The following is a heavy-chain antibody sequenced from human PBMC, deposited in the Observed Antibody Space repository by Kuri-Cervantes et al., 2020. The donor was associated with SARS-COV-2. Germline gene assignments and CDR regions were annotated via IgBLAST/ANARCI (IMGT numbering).Heavy chain of an antibody. CDR2: IIPIFGTA. CDR1: GGTFSSYA. CDR3: ARGRYDTIFGRYYYYMDV. D-gene: IGHD3-3*01. V-gene: IGHV1-69*05. Sequence: SVKVSCKASGGTFSSYAISWVRQAPGQGLEWIGGIIPIFGTANYAQKFQGRVTITTDESTSTAYMELSSLRSEDTAVYYCARGRYDTIFGRYYYYMDVWGKGTTVTDSS. J-gene: IGHJ6*03.